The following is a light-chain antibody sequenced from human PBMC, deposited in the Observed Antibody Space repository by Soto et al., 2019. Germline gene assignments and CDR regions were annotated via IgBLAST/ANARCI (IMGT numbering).Light chain of an antibody. CDR2: GAS. J-gene: IGKJ1*01. Sequence: EIVMTQSPATLSVSPGERATLSCRASQSVSSNLAWYQQKPGQAPRLLIYGASTSATGIPARFSGSGSGTEFTLTISSLQSEDFAVYCWQQYNNWPPWTFGQGTKVEIK. V-gene: IGKV3-15*01. CDR1: QSVSSN. CDR3: QQYNNWPPWT.